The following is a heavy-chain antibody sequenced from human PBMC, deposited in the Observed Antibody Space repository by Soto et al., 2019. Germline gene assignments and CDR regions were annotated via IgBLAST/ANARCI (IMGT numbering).Heavy chain of an antibody. CDR2: IYYSGST. D-gene: IGHD1-20*01. CDR1: GASIGSGNYY. J-gene: IGHJ4*02. Sequence: SETLSLTCTVSGASIGSGNYYWAWIRQPPGKGLEWIGSIYYSGSTYYNPSLKSRVTISVDTSKNQFSLKLSSVTAAATAVYYCARLSYTYCSNGICDLNYFDYWGQGTLVTVSS. CDR3: ARLSYTYCSNGICDLNYFDY. V-gene: IGHV4-39*01.